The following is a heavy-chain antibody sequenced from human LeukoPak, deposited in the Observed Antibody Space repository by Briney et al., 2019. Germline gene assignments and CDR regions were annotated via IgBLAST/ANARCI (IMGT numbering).Heavy chain of an antibody. J-gene: IGHJ4*02. Sequence: RGSLRLSCAASGFTLSNHWMHWVRQAPGKGLVWVSRINSDGSSTRYADSVKGRFTVSRDNAKNTLYLQMNSLRAEDTAIYYCGRDSYCTGGNCPFDYWGQGTLVTVSS. V-gene: IGHV3-74*01. CDR1: GFTLSNHW. CDR2: INSDGSST. CDR3: GRDSYCTGGNCPFDY. D-gene: IGHD2-15*01.